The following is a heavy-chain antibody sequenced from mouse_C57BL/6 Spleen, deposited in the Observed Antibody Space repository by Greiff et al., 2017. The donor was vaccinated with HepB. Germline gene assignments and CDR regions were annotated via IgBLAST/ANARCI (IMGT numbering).Heavy chain of an antibody. Sequence: EVQLQQSGPGMVKPSQSLSLTCTVTGYSITSGYDWHWIRHFPGNKLEWMGYISYSGSTNYNPSLKSRISITHDTSKNHFFLKLNSVTTEDTATYDCARGTVVAKDWYFDVWGTRTTVTVSS. CDR3: ARGTVVAKDWYFDV. CDR1: GYSITSGYD. D-gene: IGHD1-1*01. J-gene: IGHJ1*03. V-gene: IGHV3-1*01. CDR2: ISYSGST.